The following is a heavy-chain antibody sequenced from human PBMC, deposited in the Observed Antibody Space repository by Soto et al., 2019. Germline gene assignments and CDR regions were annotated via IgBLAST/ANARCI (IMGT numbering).Heavy chain of an antibody. CDR2: IYYTGST. Sequence: SEAPSLTCTVSGGSIRSGGYYLSWIRQHPGKGLGGIGYIYYTGSTYYNPSLKSRVTISVDTSKNQFSLKLTSVTAADTAVYYCARDEEVNYADYGGSDHYYGMDVWGQGTTVTVS. D-gene: IGHD4-17*01. CDR3: ARDEEVNYADYGGSDHYYGMDV. J-gene: IGHJ6*02. V-gene: IGHV4-31*03. CDR1: GGSIRSGGYY.